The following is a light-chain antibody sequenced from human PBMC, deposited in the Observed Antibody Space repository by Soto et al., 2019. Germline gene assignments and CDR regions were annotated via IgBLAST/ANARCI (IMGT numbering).Light chain of an antibody. CDR1: QSISSY. CDR3: QQSHTTPFT. CDR2: VVS. V-gene: IGKV1-39*01. J-gene: IGKJ4*01. Sequence: DIHMTQSPSSLSASVGYRVTITCRASQSISSYLNWYQQKQGKAPKLLIYVVSNLQSGVPSRFSGSGYGTEFTLTISSLQTEDFATYYCQQSHTTPFTFGGGTKVDIK.